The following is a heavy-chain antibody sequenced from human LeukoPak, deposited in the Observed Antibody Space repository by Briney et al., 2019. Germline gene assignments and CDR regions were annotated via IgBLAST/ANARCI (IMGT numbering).Heavy chain of an antibody. CDR3: ARVIAAAGCFDY. J-gene: IGHJ4*02. CDR2: IYHSGST. D-gene: IGHD6-13*01. CDR1: GGSISSGGYY. V-gene: IGHV4-30-2*01. Sequence: PSETLSLTCTVSGGSISSGGYYWSWIRQPPGKGLEWIGYIYHSGSTYYNPSLKSRVTISVDRSKNQFSLKLSSVTAAGTAVYYCARVIAAAGCFDYWGQGTLVTVSS.